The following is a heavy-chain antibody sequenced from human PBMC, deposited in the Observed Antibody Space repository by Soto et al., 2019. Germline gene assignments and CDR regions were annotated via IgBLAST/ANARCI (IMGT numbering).Heavy chain of an antibody. CDR2: INHSGST. V-gene: IGHV4-34*01. J-gene: IGHJ4*02. CDR1: GGSFSGYY. Sequence: QVQLQQWGAGLLKPSETLSLPCAVYGGSFSGYYWTWIRQPPGTGLEWIGEINHSGSTNYNPSLKSRVTISVDTSKNQSSLKLTSVAATDAAVYCCARDKTTGLFGYWGQGTLVSVSS. CDR3: ARDKTTGLFGY. D-gene: IGHD1-7*01.